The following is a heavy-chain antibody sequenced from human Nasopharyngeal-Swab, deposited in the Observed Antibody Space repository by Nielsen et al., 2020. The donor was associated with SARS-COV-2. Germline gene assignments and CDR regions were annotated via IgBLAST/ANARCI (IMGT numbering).Heavy chain of an antibody. CDR2: INHSGST. CDR3: ARGEVLRFLEWSSAGGMDV. Sequence: SETLSLTCAVYGGSFSGYYWSWIRQAPGKGLEWIGEINHSGSTKYNPSLKSRATISLDTSKNQFSLKLSSVTAADMAVYYCARGEVLRFLEWSSAGGMDVWGQGTTVTVSS. J-gene: IGHJ6*01. CDR1: GGSFSGYY. D-gene: IGHD3-3*01. V-gene: IGHV4-34*01.